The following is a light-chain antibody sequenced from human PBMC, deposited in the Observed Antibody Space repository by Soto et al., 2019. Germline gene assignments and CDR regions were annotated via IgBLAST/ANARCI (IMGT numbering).Light chain of an antibody. J-gene: IGLJ1*01. CDR3: QSYDSSLSAFYV. Sequence: QSVLTQPPSVSGAPAQRVTISGTGSSSNIGAGYDVHWYQQLPGTAPKLLIYGNSNRPSGVPDRFSGSKSGTSASLAITGLQAEDEADYYCQSYDSSLSAFYVFGTGTKVTVL. V-gene: IGLV1-40*01. CDR1: SSNIGAGYD. CDR2: GNS.